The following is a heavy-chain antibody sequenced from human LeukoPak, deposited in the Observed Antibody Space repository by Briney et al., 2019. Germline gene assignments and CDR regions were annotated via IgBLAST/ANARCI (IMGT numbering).Heavy chain of an antibody. V-gene: IGHV5-51*01. CDR1: GYRFTSYW. D-gene: IGHD4-17*01. CDR3: ARPYDYATKVVDDAFDI. Sequence: GGSLKISCKGSGYRFTSYWIGWARQMPGKGLEWMGIIYPGYSDTRYSPSFQGQVTISADKSISTASLQWSSLTASDTALSCCARPYDYATKVVDDAFDIWGQGTMVTVSS. J-gene: IGHJ3*02. CDR2: IYPGYSDT.